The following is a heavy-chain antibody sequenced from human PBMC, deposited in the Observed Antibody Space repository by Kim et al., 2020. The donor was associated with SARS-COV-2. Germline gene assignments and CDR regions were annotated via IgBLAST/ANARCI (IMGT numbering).Heavy chain of an antibody. CDR2: INPNSGGT. V-gene: IGHV1-2*02. CDR1: GYTFTGYY. CDR3: ARDPIAVAVNPEGDY. J-gene: IGHJ4*02. D-gene: IGHD6-19*01. Sequence: ASVKVSCKASGYTFTGYYMHWVRQAPGQGLEWMGWINPNSGGTNYAQKFQGRVTMTRDTSISTAYMELSRLRSDDTAVYYCARDPIAVAVNPEGDYWGQGTLVTVSS.